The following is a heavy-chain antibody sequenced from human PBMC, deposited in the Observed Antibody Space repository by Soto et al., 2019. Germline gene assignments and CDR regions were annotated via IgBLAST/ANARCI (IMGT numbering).Heavy chain of an antibody. Sequence: GTLSLTCAVSGGSISSSNWWSWVRQPPGKGLEWIGEIYHSGSTNYNPSLESRVTISVDKSKNQFSLKLSSVTAADTAVYYCARGQGYSYGHFDYWGQGTLVTVSS. D-gene: IGHD5-18*01. V-gene: IGHV4-4*02. J-gene: IGHJ4*02. CDR1: GGSISSSNW. CDR3: ARGQGYSYGHFDY. CDR2: IYHSGST.